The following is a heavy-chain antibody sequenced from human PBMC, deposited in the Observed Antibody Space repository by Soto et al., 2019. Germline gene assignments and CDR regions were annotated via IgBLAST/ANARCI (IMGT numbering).Heavy chain of an antibody. CDR3: AREGGSGSGNWFDP. V-gene: IGHV4-59*01. D-gene: IGHD3-10*01. J-gene: IGHJ5*02. CDR1: GGSISSYY. CDR2: IYYSGST. Sequence: PSETLSLTCTVSGGSISSYYWSWIRQPPGKGLEWIGYIYYSGSTNYNPSLKSRVTISVDTSKNQFSLKLSSVTAADTAVYYCAREGGSGSGNWFDPWGQGTLVTVSP.